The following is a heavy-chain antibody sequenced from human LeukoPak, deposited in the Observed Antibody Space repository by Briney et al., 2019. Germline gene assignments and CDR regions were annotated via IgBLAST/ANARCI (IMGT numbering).Heavy chain of an antibody. D-gene: IGHD3-10*01. Sequence: ASVKVSCKASGYTFTSYGISWVRQAPGQGLEWMGWISAYNGNTNYAQKLQGRVTMTTDTSTSTAYMELRSLRSDDTAVYYCARSMVRGVTPPYDWFDPWGQGTLVTVSS. J-gene: IGHJ5*02. CDR3: ARSMVRGVTPPYDWFDP. V-gene: IGHV1-18*01. CDR1: GYTFTSYG. CDR2: ISAYNGNT.